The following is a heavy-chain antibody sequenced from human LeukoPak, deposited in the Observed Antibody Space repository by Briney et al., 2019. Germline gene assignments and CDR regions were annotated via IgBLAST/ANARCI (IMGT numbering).Heavy chain of an antibody. V-gene: IGHV4-34*01. CDR1: GGSFSGYY. CDR3: ARERRFFWSTTFDY. D-gene: IGHD3-3*01. CDR2: INHSGST. Sequence: SETLSLTCAVYGGSFSGYYWSWIRQPPGKGLEWIGEINHSGSTNYNPSLKSRVTISVDTSKNQFPLKLSSVTAADTAVYYCARERRFFWSTTFDYWGQGTLVTVSS. J-gene: IGHJ4*02.